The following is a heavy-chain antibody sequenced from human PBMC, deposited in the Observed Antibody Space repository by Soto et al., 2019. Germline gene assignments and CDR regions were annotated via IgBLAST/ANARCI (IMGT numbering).Heavy chain of an antibody. J-gene: IGHJ6*01. D-gene: IGHD5-18*01. Sequence: ASCGVRVYTSVVPLALQNQSKGLEWVAIIWYDGSLKYYADSVKGRFTISRENPKNSLYLQMNSLRAEDTAVYYCASTCRAGYNIYYYYSGTEVRRKRTTVIVSS. CDR2: IWYDGSLK. CDR3: ASTCRAGYNIYYYYSGTEV. V-gene: IGHV3-33*01. CDR1: GVRVYTSV.